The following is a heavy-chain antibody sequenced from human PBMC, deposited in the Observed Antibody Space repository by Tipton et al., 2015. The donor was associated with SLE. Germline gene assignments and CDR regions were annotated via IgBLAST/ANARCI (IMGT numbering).Heavy chain of an antibody. CDR3: ARAYNSGWPHYSCSGMDV. Sequence: TLSLTCAVYGGSFSGYYWSWIRQPPGKGLEWIGEVNHSGSTNCNPSLKSRVTISVDTSKNQFSLKLSSVTAADTAVYYCARAYNSGWPHYSCSGMDVWGQGTTVTVSS. J-gene: IGHJ6*02. CDR1: GGSFSGYY. D-gene: IGHD6-19*01. CDR2: VNHSGST. V-gene: IGHV4-34*01.